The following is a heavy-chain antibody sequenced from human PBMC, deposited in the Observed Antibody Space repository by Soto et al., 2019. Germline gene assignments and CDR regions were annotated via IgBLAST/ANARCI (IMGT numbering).Heavy chain of an antibody. Sequence: SETLSLTCTVSGGSISSSSYYWGWIRQPPGKGLEWIGSIYYSGSTYYNPSLKSRVTISVDTSKNQFSLKLSSVTAADTAVYYCARHGRGIAARYYYYYMDVWDKGTTVTVSS. CDR1: GGSISSSSYY. D-gene: IGHD6-6*01. CDR2: IYYSGST. CDR3: ARHGRGIAARYYYYYMDV. J-gene: IGHJ6*03. V-gene: IGHV4-39*01.